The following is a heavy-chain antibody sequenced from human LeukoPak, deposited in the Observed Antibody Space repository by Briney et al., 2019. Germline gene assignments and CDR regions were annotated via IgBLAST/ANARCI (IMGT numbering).Heavy chain of an antibody. CDR2: ISYDGSNT. CDR1: GFTFSNYA. V-gene: IGHV3-30*04. J-gene: IGHJ4*02. D-gene: IGHD6-19*01. CDR3: ARDGSSGWSNVDS. Sequence: GGSLRLSCAASGFTFSNYALHWVRQAPGKGLEWVALISYDGSNTYYADSVKGRFSISRDNSKNTLYLQMNSLRAEDTAMYFCARDGSSGWSNVDSWGQGTLVTVSS.